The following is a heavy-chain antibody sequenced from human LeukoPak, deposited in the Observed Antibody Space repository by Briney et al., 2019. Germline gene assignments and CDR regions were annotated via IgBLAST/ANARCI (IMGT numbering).Heavy chain of an antibody. CDR3: ARCPMVGELFGAFDI. CDR1: GFTFSSYS. D-gene: IGHD3-10*02. CDR2: ISSSSSTI. Sequence: GGSLRLSCAASGFTFSSYSMNWVRQAPGKGLEWVSYISSSSSTIYYADSVKGRFTISRDNAKNSLYLQMNSLRAEDTAVYYCARCPMVGELFGAFDIWGQGTMVTVSS. V-gene: IGHV3-48*01. J-gene: IGHJ3*02.